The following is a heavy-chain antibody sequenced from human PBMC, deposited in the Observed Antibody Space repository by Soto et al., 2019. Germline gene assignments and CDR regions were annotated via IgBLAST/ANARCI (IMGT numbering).Heavy chain of an antibody. Sequence: ASVKVSCKASGYTFTIYCISWVRQAPGQGLEWMGWISAYNGNTNYAQKLQGRVTMTTDTSTSTAYMELRSLRSDDTAVYYCAKEGSLAAAPLDPWGQGTLVSVSS. CDR2: ISAYNGNT. CDR1: GYTFTIYC. J-gene: IGHJ5*02. D-gene: IGHD6-13*01. CDR3: AKEGSLAAAPLDP. V-gene: IGHV1-18*01.